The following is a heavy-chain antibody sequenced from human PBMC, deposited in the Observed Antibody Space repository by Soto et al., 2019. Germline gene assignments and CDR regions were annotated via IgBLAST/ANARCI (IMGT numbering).Heavy chain of an antibody. Sequence: QITLKESGPTLVKPTQTLTLTCTFSGFSLSSAGVGVGWVRQPPGKALEWLALVYWGDDQRYSPSLKSMLSITRDPSKNKVVLTMTNIDPMDTATYYCVVQSGGWLPPFDWWGQGTLVTVSS. CDR3: VVQSGGWLPPFDW. V-gene: IGHV2-5*02. D-gene: IGHD2-15*01. CDR1: GFSLSSAGVG. CDR2: VYWGDDQ. J-gene: IGHJ4*02.